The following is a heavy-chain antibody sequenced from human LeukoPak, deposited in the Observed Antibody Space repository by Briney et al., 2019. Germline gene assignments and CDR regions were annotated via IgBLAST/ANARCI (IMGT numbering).Heavy chain of an antibody. D-gene: IGHD3-3*01. CDR2: INPNSGGT. CDR1: GYTFTGYY. Sequence: ASVKVSCKASGYTFTGYYMHWVRQAPGQGLEWMGWINPNSGGTNYAQKFQGRVTMTRNTSISTAYMELSSLRFEDTAVYYCAIFGVVKDYWGQGTLVTVSS. V-gene: IGHV1-2*02. J-gene: IGHJ4*02. CDR3: AIFGVVKDY.